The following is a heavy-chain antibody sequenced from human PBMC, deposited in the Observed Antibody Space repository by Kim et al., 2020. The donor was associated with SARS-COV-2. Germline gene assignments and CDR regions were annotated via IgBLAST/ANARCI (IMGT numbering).Heavy chain of an antibody. CDR2: INHSGST. CDR1: GGSFSGYY. D-gene: IGHD6-13*01. Sequence: SETLSLTCAVYGGSFSGYYWSWIRQPPGKGLEWIGEINHSGSTNYNPSLKSRVTISVDTSKNQFSLKLSSVTAADTAVYYCARTIKVGYSSSWHNWFDPWGQGTLVTVSS. V-gene: IGHV4-34*01. CDR3: ARTIKVGYSSSWHNWFDP. J-gene: IGHJ5*02.